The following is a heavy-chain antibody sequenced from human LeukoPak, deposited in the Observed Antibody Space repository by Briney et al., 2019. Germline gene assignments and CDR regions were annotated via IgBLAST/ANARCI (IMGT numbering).Heavy chain of an antibody. D-gene: IGHD3-3*01. J-gene: IGHJ5*02. CDR3: ARQDKSITIFGVVIGGFDP. CDR2: IYYSGST. Sequence: GSLRLSCTASGFTFINYALHWVRQPPGKGLEWIGTIYYSGSTYYNPSLESRVTISVDTSKNQISLKLSSVTAADTAVYYCARQDKSITIFGVVIGGFDPWGQGTLVTVSS. CDR1: GFTFINYALH. V-gene: IGHV4-39*07.